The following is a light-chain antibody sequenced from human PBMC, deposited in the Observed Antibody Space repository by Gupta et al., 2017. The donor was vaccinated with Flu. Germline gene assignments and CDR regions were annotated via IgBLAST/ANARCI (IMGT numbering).Light chain of an antibody. J-gene: IGLJ3*02. CDR1: SSDVGGYNY. CDR2: EVS. Sequence: SSDVGGYNYVSWYQQHPGKAPKLMIYEVSNRPSGVSNRFSGSKSGNTASLTISGLQAEDEADYYCSSYTSSSTLVVFGVGTKLTVL. V-gene: IGLV2-14*01. CDR3: SSYTSSSTLVV.